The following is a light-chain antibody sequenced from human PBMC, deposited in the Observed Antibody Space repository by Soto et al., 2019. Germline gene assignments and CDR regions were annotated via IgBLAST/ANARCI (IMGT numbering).Light chain of an antibody. V-gene: IGLV2-11*01. CDR1: INDVGCYNY. J-gene: IGLJ2*01. CDR3: CSYAGSYTHVV. CDR2: DVT. Sequence: QSALTQPRSVSGSPGPAVTISCTGTINDVGCYNYVSWYQQHPGKAPKLMIYDVTKRPSGVPDRFSGSNSGNTASLTISGLQAEDEADYYCCSYAGSYTHVVFGEGTKLPVL.